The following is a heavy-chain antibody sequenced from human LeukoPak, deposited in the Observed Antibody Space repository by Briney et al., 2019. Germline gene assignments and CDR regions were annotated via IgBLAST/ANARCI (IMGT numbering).Heavy chain of an antibody. CDR2: INPNSGGT. D-gene: IGHD6-6*01. V-gene: IGHV1-2*02. Sequence: ASVKVSCKASGYTFTGYYLHWVRQAPGHGLEWMGWINPNSGGTNYAQKFQGRVTMTRDTSTSTAYMELSRLRSDDTAVYYCARGSSIAADVSAIFDYWGQGTLVTVSS. CDR1: GYTFTGYY. CDR3: ARGSSIAADVSAIFDY. J-gene: IGHJ4*02.